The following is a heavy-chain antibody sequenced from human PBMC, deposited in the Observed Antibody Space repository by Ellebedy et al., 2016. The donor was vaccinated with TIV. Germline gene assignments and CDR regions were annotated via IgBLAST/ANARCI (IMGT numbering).Heavy chain of an antibody. J-gene: IGHJ4*02. CDR2: IWYDGSKE. CDR3: ARDPGIAVAGTGPPNIGFDC. CDR1: GFTFNSFG. D-gene: IGHD6-19*01. V-gene: IGHV3-33*01. Sequence: GGSLRLSCAASGFTFNSFGMQWVRQAPGKGLEWVAVIWYDGSKEYYADTVKGRFTISRDNSKNTLYLQMNSLRGEDTAVYYCARDPGIAVAGTGPPNIGFDCWGQGTLVTVSS.